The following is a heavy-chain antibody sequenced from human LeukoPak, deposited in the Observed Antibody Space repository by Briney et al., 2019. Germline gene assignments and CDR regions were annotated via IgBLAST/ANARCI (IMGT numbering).Heavy chain of an antibody. V-gene: IGHV3-11*03. CDR3: AAGTAAVF. D-gene: IGHD6-25*01. CDR1: GIPFSDYY. Sequence: GGSLRLSCIVSGIPFSDYYMNWIRQAPGKGLEWISYISSSSSYSDYADSVKGRFTISRDNAKSALYLQLNSLRLEDTAVYYCAAGTAAVFWGQGTLVTVSS. J-gene: IGHJ4*02. CDR2: ISSSSSYS.